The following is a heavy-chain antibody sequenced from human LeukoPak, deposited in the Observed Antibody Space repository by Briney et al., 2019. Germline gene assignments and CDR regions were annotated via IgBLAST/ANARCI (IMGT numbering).Heavy chain of an antibody. CDR3: ARSSMVRGVKGNFFDY. V-gene: IGHV3-30-3*01. CDR1: GFSFETYW. J-gene: IGHJ4*02. CDR2: ISYDGSNK. Sequence: GGSLRLSCAASGFSFETYWMTWVRQAQGKGLEWVAVISYDGSNKYYADSVKGRFTISRDNSKNTLYLQMNSLRAEDTAVYYCARSSMVRGVKGNFFDYWGQGGLVTVSS. D-gene: IGHD3-10*01.